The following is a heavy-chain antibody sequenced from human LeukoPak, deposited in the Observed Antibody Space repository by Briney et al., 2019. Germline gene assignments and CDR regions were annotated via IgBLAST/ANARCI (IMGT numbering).Heavy chain of an antibody. CDR2: ISGSGSST. D-gene: IGHD6-19*01. J-gene: IGHJ4*02. CDR3: AKDIRSTGWYKDS. V-gene: IGHV3-23*01. CDR1: GFTFSTYA. Sequence: QPGGSLRLSCAASGFTFSTYAMSWVRQAPGKGLEWVSGISGSGSSTYYADSVKGRFTISRDNSKNTLYLQMTSLRTEDTAVYYCAKDIRSTGWYKDSWGQGTLVTVSP.